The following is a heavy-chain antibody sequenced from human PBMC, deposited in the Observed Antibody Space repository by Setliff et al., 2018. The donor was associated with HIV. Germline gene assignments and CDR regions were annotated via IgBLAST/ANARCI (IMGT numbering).Heavy chain of an antibody. J-gene: IGHJ5*02. CDR2: ISGSGVNS. CDR1: GFTFSNYV. CDR3: AKSGFGVVALGINNWFDP. D-gene: IGHD3-10*01. Sequence: GGSLRLSCAASGFTFSNYVINWVRQAPGKGLEWISGISGSGVNSYYTDSVKGRFPISRDNSKNTVYLQMNSLRAEDTAVYFCAKSGFGVVALGINNWFDPWGQGTLVTVSS. V-gene: IGHV3-23*01.